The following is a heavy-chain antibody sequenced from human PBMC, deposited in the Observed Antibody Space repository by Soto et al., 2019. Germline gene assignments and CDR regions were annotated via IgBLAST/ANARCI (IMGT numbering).Heavy chain of an antibody. CDR3: AREPISTPRGVTQVDP. D-gene: IGHD3-10*01. Sequence: QVQLQESGPGLVRPSQTLSLTCTVSGAPISSGGYYWSWIRQHPGKGPEWIGYIYNSGTTFYNPSLGSRITMSLDAAENHFSLELRSVTVADTAVYYCAREPISTPRGVTQVDPWGQGTLVTVSS. CDR1: GAPISSGGYY. J-gene: IGHJ5*02. V-gene: IGHV4-31*03. CDR2: IYNSGTT.